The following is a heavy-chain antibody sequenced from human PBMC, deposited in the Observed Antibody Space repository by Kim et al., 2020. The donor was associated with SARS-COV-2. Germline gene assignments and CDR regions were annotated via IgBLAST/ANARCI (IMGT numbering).Heavy chain of an antibody. J-gene: IGHJ6*02. CDR3: ARDLFYYYAMDV. V-gene: IGHV3-53*04. Sequence: YYADSVKGRFTVSRHNSKNTLYLQMNSLRAEDTAVYYCARDLFYYYAMDVWGQGTTVTVSS.